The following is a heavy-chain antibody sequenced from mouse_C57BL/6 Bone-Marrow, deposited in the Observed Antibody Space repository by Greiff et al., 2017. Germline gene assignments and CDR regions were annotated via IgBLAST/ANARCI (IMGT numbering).Heavy chain of an antibody. CDR3: GRDGLLHFDD. Sequence: EVQLVESGPGLVKPSQSLSLTCSVTGYSITSGYYWNWIRQFPGNKLEWMGYISYDGSNNYNPSLKNRISITRDTSKNQFFLKLNSVTTEDTATYYCGRDGLLHFDDWGQGTTLTVSS. CDR1: GYSITSGYY. D-gene: IGHD2-3*01. J-gene: IGHJ2*01. V-gene: IGHV3-6*01. CDR2: ISYDGSN.